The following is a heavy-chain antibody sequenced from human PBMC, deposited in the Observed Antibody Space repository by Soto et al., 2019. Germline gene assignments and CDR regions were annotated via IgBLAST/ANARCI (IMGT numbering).Heavy chain of an antibody. J-gene: IGHJ4*02. Sequence: GASVKVSCKASGGTFSSYAISWVRQAPGQGLEWMGGIIPIFGTANYAQKFQGRVTITADESTSTAYMELSSLRSEDTAVYYCAREPAINSGSYDYWGQGTLVTVSS. CDR2: IIPIFGTA. CDR3: AREPAINSGSYDY. V-gene: IGHV1-69*13. CDR1: GGTFSSYA. D-gene: IGHD1-26*01.